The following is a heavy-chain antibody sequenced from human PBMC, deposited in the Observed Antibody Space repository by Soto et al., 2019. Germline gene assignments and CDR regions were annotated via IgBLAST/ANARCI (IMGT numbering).Heavy chain of an antibody. CDR2: IIPILGIA. CDR1: GGTFSSYT. J-gene: IGHJ6*04. Sequence: QVQLVQSGAEVKKPGSSVKVSCKASGGTFSSYTISWVRQAPGQGLEWLGRIIPILGIANYAQKFQGRVTITAEKTTSTAYMELSSLKSEDTAVYYCARGLEAVDVGFRDYYGMDVLGKGNTVTVSS. D-gene: IGHD6-19*01. V-gene: IGHV1-69*02. CDR3: ARGLEAVDVGFRDYYGMDV.